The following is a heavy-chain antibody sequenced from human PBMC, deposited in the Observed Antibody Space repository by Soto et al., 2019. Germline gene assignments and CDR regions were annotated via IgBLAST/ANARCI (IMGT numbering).Heavy chain of an antibody. Sequence: GGSLILSCAASGFTFSSYAMSWVRNAPGKGLEWVSAISGSGGSTYYADSVKGRFTISRDNSKNTLYLQMNSLRAEDTAVYYCAKIFVLAVAGRTDYWGQGTLVTVSS. V-gene: IGHV3-23*01. CDR3: AKIFVLAVAGRTDY. CDR2: ISGSGGST. D-gene: IGHD6-19*01. J-gene: IGHJ4*02. CDR1: GFTFSSYA.